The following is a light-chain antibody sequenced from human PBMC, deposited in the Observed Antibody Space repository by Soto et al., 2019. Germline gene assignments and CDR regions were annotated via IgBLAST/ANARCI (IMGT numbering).Light chain of an antibody. CDR2: RSS. CDR1: QSVSSY. Sequence: EIVLTQSPATLSLSPGERATLSCRASQSVSSYLAWYQQKPGQAPRLLLYRSSTRATGVPERFSGSVSGTDFTLTISRLEPEDFAVYYCQQFDGSPWTFGQGTTVEI. V-gene: IGKV3-20*01. CDR3: QQFDGSPWT. J-gene: IGKJ1*01.